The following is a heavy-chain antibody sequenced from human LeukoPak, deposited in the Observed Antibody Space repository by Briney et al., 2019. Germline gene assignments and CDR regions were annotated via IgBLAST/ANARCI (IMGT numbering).Heavy chain of an antibody. CDR3: ARAPVSSSWLNSLFDY. J-gene: IGHJ4*02. CDR1: GYRFTSYW. CDR2: IYPGDSDT. V-gene: IGHV5-51*01. D-gene: IGHD6-13*01. Sequence: GESLKISCKGSGYRFTSYWIGWVRQMPGKGLEWMGIIYPGDSDTRYSPSFQGQVTISADKSISTAYLQWSSLKASDTAMYYCARAPVSSSWLNSLFDYWGQGTLVTASS.